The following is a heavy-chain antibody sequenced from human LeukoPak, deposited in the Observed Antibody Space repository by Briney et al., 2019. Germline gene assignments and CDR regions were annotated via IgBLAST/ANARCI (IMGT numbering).Heavy chain of an antibody. Sequence: SETLSLTCAVPADSFSSRYWTWIRQPPGKGLEWIGYISYIGSTNYNPSLKSRVTISIDTSKNQFSLKLTSVTAADTAVYYCARDLVTVTKGFDIWGQGTMVSVSS. V-gene: IGHV4-59*11. CDR2: ISYIGST. J-gene: IGHJ3*02. D-gene: IGHD4-17*01. CDR3: ARDLVTVTKGFDI. CDR1: ADSFSSRY.